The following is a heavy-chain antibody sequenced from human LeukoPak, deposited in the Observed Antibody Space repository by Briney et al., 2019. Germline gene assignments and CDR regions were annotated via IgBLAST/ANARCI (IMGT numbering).Heavy chain of an antibody. CDR1: GYGFTGYY. J-gene: IGHJ4*02. Sequence: ASMKVSCKASGYGFTGYYNHWVRQAPGQGLEWMGCINPNSGGTDYAQKFQGRVTMTRDTSISTAYMELSRLTSDDTAVYYCAGLSGYDPYYFDYWGQGTLVAVSS. CDR2: INPNSGGT. V-gene: IGHV1-2*02. CDR3: AGLSGYDPYYFDY. D-gene: IGHD5-12*01.